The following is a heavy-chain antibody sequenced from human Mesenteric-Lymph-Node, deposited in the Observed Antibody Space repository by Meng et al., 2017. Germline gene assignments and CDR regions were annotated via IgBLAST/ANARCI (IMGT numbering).Heavy chain of an antibody. CDR2: ISYDGSNK. Sequence: RSLRLSCAAAGFTFSSYALHWVRQAPGKGLEWVAVISYDGSNKYYTDSVKGRFTISRDNSKNTLYLQMSSLRAEDTAVYYCARDRGLGYCSSTSCYALDYWGQGTLVTVSS. J-gene: IGHJ4*02. CDR1: GFTFSSYA. CDR3: ARDRGLGYCSSTSCYALDY. V-gene: IGHV3-30-3*01. D-gene: IGHD2-2*01.